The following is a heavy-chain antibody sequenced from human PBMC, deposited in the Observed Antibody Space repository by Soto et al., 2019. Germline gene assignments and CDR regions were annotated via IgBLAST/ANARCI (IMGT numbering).Heavy chain of an antibody. Sequence: PGGSLRLSCAASGFTFSSYAMNWVRQAPGKGLEWVSVISGSGDSTYYAESVKGRFIISRDNSKNTLYLQMNSLRAEDTAVYYCARRGPGTYFDYWGQGTLVTVSS. V-gene: IGHV3-23*01. J-gene: IGHJ4*02. CDR1: GFTFSSYA. D-gene: IGHD6-13*01. CDR3: ARRGPGTYFDY. CDR2: ISGSGDST.